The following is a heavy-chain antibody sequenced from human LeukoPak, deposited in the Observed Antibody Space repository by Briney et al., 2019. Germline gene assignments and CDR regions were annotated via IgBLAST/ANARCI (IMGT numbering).Heavy chain of an antibody. D-gene: IGHD6-13*01. CDR1: GGSFSGYY. V-gene: IGHV4-34*01. CDR3: EGMDYYYGMDV. CDR2: INHSGST. J-gene: IGHJ6*02. Sequence: ASETLSLTCAVYGGSFSGYYWSWIRQPPGKGLEWIGEINHSGSTNYNPSLKSRVTISVDTSKNQFSLKLSSVTAADTAVYYCEGMDYYYGMDVWGQGTTVTVSS.